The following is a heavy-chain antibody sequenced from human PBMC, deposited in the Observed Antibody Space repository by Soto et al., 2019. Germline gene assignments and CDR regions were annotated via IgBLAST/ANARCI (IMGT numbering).Heavy chain of an antibody. D-gene: IGHD2-2*01. V-gene: IGHV3-30-3*01. CDR2: ISYDGSNK. CDR3: ARDRPSPYCSSTSCSSYFDY. Sequence: GGSLRLSCAASGFTFSSYAMQWVRQAPGKGLEWVAVISYDGSNKYYADSVKGRFTISRDNSKNTLYLQMNSLRAEDTAVYYCARDRPSPYCSSTSCSSYFDYWGQGTPVTVSS. CDR1: GFTFSSYA. J-gene: IGHJ4*02.